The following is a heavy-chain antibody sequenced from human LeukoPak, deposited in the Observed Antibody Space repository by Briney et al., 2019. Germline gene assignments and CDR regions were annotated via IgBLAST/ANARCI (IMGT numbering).Heavy chain of an antibody. V-gene: IGHV1-69*05. J-gene: IGHJ3*02. CDR2: IIPIFGTA. Sequence: GASVKVPCKASGGTFSSYAISWVRQAPGQGLEWMGGIIPIFGTANYAQKFQGRVTITTDESTSTAYMELSSLRSEDTAVYYCARLSIAAAGSHAFDIWGQGTMVTVSS. D-gene: IGHD6-13*01. CDR3: ARLSIAAAGSHAFDI. CDR1: GGTFSSYA.